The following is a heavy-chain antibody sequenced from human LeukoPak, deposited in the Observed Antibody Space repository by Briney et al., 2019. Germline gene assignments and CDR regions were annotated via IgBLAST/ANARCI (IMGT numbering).Heavy chain of an antibody. D-gene: IGHD3-3*01. CDR1: GFTLSSYA. Sequence: QPGGSLRLSCAPSGFTLSSYAMSWVRPAPGKGLAWVSAISGSGGSTYYADSVKGRFTISRDNSKNTLYLQMNSLRAEDTAVYYCAKGDTIFGVVTPVQHWGQGTLVTVSS. V-gene: IGHV3-23*01. CDR2: ISGSGGST. CDR3: AKGDTIFGVVTPVQH. J-gene: IGHJ1*01.